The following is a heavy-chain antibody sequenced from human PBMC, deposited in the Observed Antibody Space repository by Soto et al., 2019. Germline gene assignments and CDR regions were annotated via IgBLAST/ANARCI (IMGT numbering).Heavy chain of an antibody. Sequence: QITLKESGPTLVRPTQTLTLTCSFSGFSLNTNGMGVGWIRQPPGKALECLAFIYWDEDKRYSPSLKTSLTVTTETPKHKVVLTLTTIYPLDTGTYYFARWNYESRLDVWGQGTTVTVSS. V-gene: IGHV2-5*02. CDR2: IYWDEDK. J-gene: IGHJ6*02. D-gene: IGHD1-7*01. CDR3: ARWNYESRLDV. CDR1: GFSLNTNGMG.